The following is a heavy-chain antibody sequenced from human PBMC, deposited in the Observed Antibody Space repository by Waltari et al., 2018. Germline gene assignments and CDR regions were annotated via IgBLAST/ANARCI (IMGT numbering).Heavy chain of an antibody. CDR1: GGSFSGYY. D-gene: IGHD1-1*01. Sequence: QVQLQQWGAGLLKPSETLSLTCAVYGGSFSGYYWSWIRQPPGKGLEWIGEINHSGSTNYNPSLKSRVTISVDTSKNQFSLKLSSVTAADTAVYYCARGNSPGYYYYYYGMDVWGQGTTVTVSS. CDR3: ARGNSPGYYYYYYGMDV. CDR2: INHSGST. V-gene: IGHV4-34*01. J-gene: IGHJ6*02.